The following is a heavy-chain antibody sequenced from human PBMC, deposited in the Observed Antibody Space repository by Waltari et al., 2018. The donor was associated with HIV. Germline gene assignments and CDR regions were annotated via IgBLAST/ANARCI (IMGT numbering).Heavy chain of an antibody. CDR3: ARNGVRGDRYFDY. Sequence: QVQLVQSGAEVKKPGASVKVSCKASGYTFTKYDSTWTRQAPGQGLEWMGWMNPNSANTGYAQSFQGRVTMTRNTSIGTAYMELSSLRSEDTAVYYCARNGVRGDRYFDYWGQGTLVTVSS. J-gene: IGHJ4*02. V-gene: IGHV1-8*01. CDR1: GYTFTKYD. CDR2: MNPNSANT. D-gene: IGHD3-16*01.